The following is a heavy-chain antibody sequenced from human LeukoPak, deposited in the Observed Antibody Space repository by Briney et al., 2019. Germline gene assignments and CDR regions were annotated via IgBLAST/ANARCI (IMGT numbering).Heavy chain of an antibody. Sequence: GGSLRLSCAASGFPFISYGMHGVGRAPGKGLEWVAVISYDGSNKYYADSVKGRFTISRDNSNNTLYLQMNSLRAEATAVYYCAHTPEMATTHYWGQGTLVTVSS. CDR1: GFPFISYG. J-gene: IGHJ4*02. V-gene: IGHV3-30*03. CDR3: AHTPEMATTHY. D-gene: IGHD5-24*01. CDR2: ISYDGSNK.